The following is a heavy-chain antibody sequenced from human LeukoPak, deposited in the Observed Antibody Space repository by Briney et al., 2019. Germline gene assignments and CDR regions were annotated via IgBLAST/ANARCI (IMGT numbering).Heavy chain of an antibody. D-gene: IGHD3-3*01. CDR1: GFTFSSYS. V-gene: IGHV3-21*04. Sequence: GGSLRLSCAASGFTFSSYSMNWVRQAPGKGLEWVSSISSSSSYIYYADSVKGRFTISRDNAKNSLYLQMNSLRAEDTAVYYCARVADYDFHKFDYWGQGTLVTVSS. J-gene: IGHJ4*02. CDR2: ISSSSSYI. CDR3: ARVADYDFHKFDY.